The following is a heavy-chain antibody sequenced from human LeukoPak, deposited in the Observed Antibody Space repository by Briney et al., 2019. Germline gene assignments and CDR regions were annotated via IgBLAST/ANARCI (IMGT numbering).Heavy chain of an antibody. CDR2: IPSSSTSI. CDR3: VRVEDWGAAGNRMDY. J-gene: IGHJ4*02. CDR1: GFAFTSYI. V-gene: IGHV3-21*01. D-gene: IGHD6-13*01. Sequence: PGGSLRLSCAASGFAFTSYIMSWVRQAPGKGLEWVSSIPSSSTSIYYADSLRGRFTVSRDNAKNSLYLQMNSLRTEDTAVYSCVRVEDWGAAGNRMDYWGQGTLVTVSS.